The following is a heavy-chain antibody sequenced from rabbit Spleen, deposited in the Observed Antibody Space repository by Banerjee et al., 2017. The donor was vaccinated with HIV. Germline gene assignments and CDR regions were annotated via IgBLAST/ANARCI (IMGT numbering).Heavy chain of an antibody. V-gene: IGHV1S40*01. CDR1: GFSFSSSDY. D-gene: IGHD1-1*01. Sequence: QSLEESGGGLVQPEGSLALTCKASGFSFSSSDYICWVRQAPGKGLEWIACINIVTGKSVYASWAKGRFTMSRTSSTTVTLQMTSLTIADTATYFCARDLVGVIGWNFILWGPGTLVTVS. J-gene: IGHJ4*01. CDR2: INIVTGKS. CDR3: ARDLVGVIGWNFIL.